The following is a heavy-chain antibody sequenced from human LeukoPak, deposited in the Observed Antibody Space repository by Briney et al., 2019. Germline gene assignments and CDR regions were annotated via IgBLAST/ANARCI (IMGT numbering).Heavy chain of an antibody. CDR2: IIPIFGTA. D-gene: IGHD3-16*01. V-gene: IGHV1-69*06. CDR1: GGTFSSYS. Sequence: ASVKVACKASGGTFSSYSISWVRQAPGQWLEWMGWIIPIFGTANYAQKFQGRVTITADKSKSTAYMELSRLRSEDTAVYYCARAARREITGYYYYYMDVWGKGTTVTVSS. J-gene: IGHJ6*03. CDR3: ARAARREITGYYYYYMDV.